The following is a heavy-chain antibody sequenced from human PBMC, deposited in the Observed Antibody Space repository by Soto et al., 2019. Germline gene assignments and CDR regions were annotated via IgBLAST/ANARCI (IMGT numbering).Heavy chain of an antibody. D-gene: IGHD3-16*01. V-gene: IGHV3-23*01. CDR3: ATLRWGGDAFDI. Sequence: EVQLLESGGGLVQPGGSLRLSCAASGFTFSDYAITWVRQAPGKGLGWVSGINGGGGSTYYADSVKGRFTISRDNSKNKLYLPMNSLRAGDTAVYYCATLRWGGDAFDIWGQGTMVTVSS. CDR1: GFTFSDYA. J-gene: IGHJ3*02. CDR2: INGGGGST.